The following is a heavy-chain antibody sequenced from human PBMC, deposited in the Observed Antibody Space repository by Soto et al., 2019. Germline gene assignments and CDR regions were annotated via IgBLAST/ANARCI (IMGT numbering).Heavy chain of an antibody. CDR3: ARGLITMRDWFDP. CDR2: IYYLGST. Sequence: QVQLQQSGPGLVKPSQTLSLTCTVSGGSISSGGYYWSWIRQHPGKGLEWIGYIYYLGSTYYNPSLKSRVTISVYTSKNQFSRKLSSVTAAYTAVYYCARGLITMRDWFDPWGQGTLVTVSS. J-gene: IGHJ5*02. V-gene: IGHV4-31*03. D-gene: IGHD3-10*01. CDR1: GGSISSGGYY.